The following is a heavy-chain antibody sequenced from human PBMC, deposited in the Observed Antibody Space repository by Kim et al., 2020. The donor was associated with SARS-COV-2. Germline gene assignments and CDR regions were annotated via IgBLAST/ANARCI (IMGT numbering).Heavy chain of an antibody. D-gene: IGHD3-10*01. V-gene: IGHV3-48*02. CDR3: ARGSLYYGSGSTVFDY. CDR1: GFTFSSYS. Sequence: GGSLRLSCAASGFTFSSYSMNWVRQAPGKGLEWVSYISSSSSTIYYADSVKGRFTISRDNAKNSLYLQMNSLRDEDTAVYYCARGSLYYGSGSTVFDYWGQGTLVTVSS. CDR2: ISSSSSTI. J-gene: IGHJ4*02.